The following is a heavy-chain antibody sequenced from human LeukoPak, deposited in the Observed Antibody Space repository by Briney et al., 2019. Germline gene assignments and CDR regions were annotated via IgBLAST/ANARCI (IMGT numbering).Heavy chain of an antibody. J-gene: IGHJ6*03. D-gene: IGHD3-22*01. CDR2: ISGYNGNT. Sequence: GASVKVSCKASGYTFTSYDINWVRQATGQGLEWMGWISGYNGNTNYAQKLQGRVTMTTDTSTSTVYMELSSLRSEDTAVYYCARDKRSHYYDSLVWRSAPRAQGYMDVWGKGTTVTISS. CDR1: GYTFTSYD. V-gene: IGHV1-18*01. CDR3: ARDKRSHYYDSLVWRSAPRAQGYMDV.